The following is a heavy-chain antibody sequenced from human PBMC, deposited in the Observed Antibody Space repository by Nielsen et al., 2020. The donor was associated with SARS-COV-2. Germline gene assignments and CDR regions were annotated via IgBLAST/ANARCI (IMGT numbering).Heavy chain of an antibody. V-gene: IGHV1-2*05. J-gene: IGHJ6*02. CDR2: INPNSGGT. D-gene: IGHD3-10*01. CDR1: GYTFTSYG. CDR3: AREQLRATGMDV. Sequence: ASVKVSCKASGYTFTSYGISWARQAPGQGLEWMGRINPNSGGTNYAQKFQGRVTMTRDTSISTAYMELSRLRSDDTVVYYCAREQLRATGMDVWGQGTTVTVSS.